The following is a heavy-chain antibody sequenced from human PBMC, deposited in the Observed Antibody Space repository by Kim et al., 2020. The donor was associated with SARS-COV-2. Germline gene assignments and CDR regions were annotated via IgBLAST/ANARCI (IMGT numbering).Heavy chain of an antibody. V-gene: IGHV5-10-1*01. CDR2: IDPSDSYT. Sequence: GESLKISCKGSGYSFTSYWISWVRQMPGKGLEWMGRIDPSDSYTNYSPSFQGHVTISADKSISTAYLQWSSLKASDTAMYYCARARYCSGGSCYPPGGGNYYYGMDVWGQGTTVTVSS. J-gene: IGHJ6*02. CDR3: ARARYCSGGSCYPPGGGNYYYGMDV. D-gene: IGHD2-15*01. CDR1: GYSFTSYW.